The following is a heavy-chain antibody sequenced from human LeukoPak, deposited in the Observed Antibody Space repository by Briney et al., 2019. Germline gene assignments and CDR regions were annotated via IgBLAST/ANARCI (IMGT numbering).Heavy chain of an antibody. Sequence: SETLSLSCTVSGALFSSTIHYWAWIRQPPGKGLEWIGCVYYAGNTYYNASFQNRVTISMDTSKNQFSLRLSTMSATDTAVYFCARQPTVNRGAVASNFDYWGQGTLDTVSS. J-gene: IGHJ4*02. V-gene: IGHV4-39*01. CDR1: GALFSSTIHY. D-gene: IGHD3-10*01. CDR3: ARQPTVNRGAVASNFDY. CDR2: VYYAGNT.